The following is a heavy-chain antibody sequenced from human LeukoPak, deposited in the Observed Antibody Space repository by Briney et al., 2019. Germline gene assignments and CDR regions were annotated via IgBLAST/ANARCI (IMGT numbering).Heavy chain of an antibody. Sequence: GGSLRLSCAASGFTFSSYEMNWVRQAPGKGLEWVSYISSSGSTIYYADSVKGRFTISRDNAKNSLYLQMNSLRAEDTAVYYCAKVAEGGSYHSYFDYWGQGTLVTVSS. CDR1: GFTFSSYE. CDR3: AKVAEGGSYHSYFDY. J-gene: IGHJ4*02. D-gene: IGHD1-26*01. V-gene: IGHV3-48*03. CDR2: ISSSGSTI.